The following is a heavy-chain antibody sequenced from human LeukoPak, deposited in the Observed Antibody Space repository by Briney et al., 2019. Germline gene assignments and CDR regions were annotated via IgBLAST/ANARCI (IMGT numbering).Heavy chain of an antibody. Sequence: GGSLRLSCAASGFTFDDYAMHWVRQAPGKGLEWVSGISWNSGSIGYADSVEGRFTISRDNAKNSLYLQMNSLRAEDTALYYCAKDLAVAGTGYYGMDVRGQGTTVTVSS. CDR2: ISWNSGSI. J-gene: IGHJ6*02. CDR1: GFTFDDYA. CDR3: AKDLAVAGTGYYGMDV. D-gene: IGHD6-19*01. V-gene: IGHV3-9*01.